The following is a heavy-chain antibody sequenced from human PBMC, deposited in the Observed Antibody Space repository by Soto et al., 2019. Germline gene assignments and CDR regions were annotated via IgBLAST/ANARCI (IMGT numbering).Heavy chain of an antibody. CDR2: ISYDGSNK. V-gene: IGHV3-30-3*01. Sequence: QVQLVESGGGVVQPGRSLRLSCAASGFTFSSYAMHWVRQAPGKGLEWVAVISYDGSNKYYADSVKGRFTISRDNSKNTLYLQMNSLRAEDTDVYYCARVATLRSSGFPVDYWGQGTLVTVSS. CDR3: ARVATLRSSGFPVDY. J-gene: IGHJ4*02. CDR1: GFTFSSYA. D-gene: IGHD3-22*01.